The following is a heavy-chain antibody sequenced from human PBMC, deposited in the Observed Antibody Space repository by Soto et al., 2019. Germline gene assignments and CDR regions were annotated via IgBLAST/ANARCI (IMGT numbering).Heavy chain of an antibody. J-gene: IGHJ4*02. CDR2: ISGSGRST. D-gene: IGHD2-21*01. CDR3: AKGGHMLFPLES. V-gene: IGHV3-23*01. CDR1: GFTFSSYA. Sequence: EVQLLESGGGLVQPGGSLRLSCAASGFTFSSYAMSWVRQAPGKGLESVSGISGSGRSTYYADSVTGRFTSSRDNSKNTLYLQMNSLRAEDTAVYYCAKGGHMLFPLESWGQGTLVTVSS.